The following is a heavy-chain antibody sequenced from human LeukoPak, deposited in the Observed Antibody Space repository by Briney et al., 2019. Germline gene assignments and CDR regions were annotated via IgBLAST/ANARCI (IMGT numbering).Heavy chain of an antibody. D-gene: IGHD5-12*01. V-gene: IGHV3-21*01. CDR2: ISSSSSYT. CDR1: GFTFSSHS. J-gene: IGHJ4*02. Sequence: GGSLRLSCAASGFTFSSHSMNWVRQAPGKGLEWVSSISSSSSYTYYADSVKGRFTISRDSAKNSLYLQMDSLRAEDTAVYYCARGRGYSGYDFGYWGQGTLVTVSS. CDR3: ARGRGYSGYDFGY.